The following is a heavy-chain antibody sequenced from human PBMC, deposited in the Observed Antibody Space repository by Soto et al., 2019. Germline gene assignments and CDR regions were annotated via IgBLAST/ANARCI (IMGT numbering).Heavy chain of an antibody. CDR3: ARGLSSSWYGEDNWFDP. Sequence: QVQLVQSGAEVKKPGSSVKVSCKASGGTFSSYAISWVRQAPGQGLEWMGGIIPIFGTANYAQKFQGRVTITADESTSTAYRELSSMRYEDTAVYYCARGLSSSWYGEDNWFDPWGQGTLVTVSS. CDR2: IIPIFGTA. V-gene: IGHV1-69*01. J-gene: IGHJ5*02. D-gene: IGHD6-13*01. CDR1: GGTFSSYA.